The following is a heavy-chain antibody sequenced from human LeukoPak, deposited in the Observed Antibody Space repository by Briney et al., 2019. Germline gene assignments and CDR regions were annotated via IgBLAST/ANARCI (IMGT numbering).Heavy chain of an antibody. CDR3: TTPKPYDILTSYYWGGDWYFDL. J-gene: IGHJ2*01. V-gene: IGHV3-15*01. Sequence: PGGSLRLSCAASGFTFSNAWMSWVRQAPGKGLEWVGRIKSKTDGGTTDYAAPVKGRFTISRDDSKNTLYLQMNSLKTEDTAVYYCTTPKPYDILTSYYWGGDWYFDLWGRGTLVTVSS. CDR1: GFTFSNAW. CDR2: IKSKTDGGTT. D-gene: IGHD3-9*01.